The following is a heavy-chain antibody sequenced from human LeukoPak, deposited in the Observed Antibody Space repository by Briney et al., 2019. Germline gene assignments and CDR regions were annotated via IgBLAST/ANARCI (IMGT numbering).Heavy chain of an antibody. J-gene: IGHJ4*02. CDR3: AVITMVRGVMLHY. D-gene: IGHD3-10*01. CDR1: GYTFTGYY. Sequence: GASVKVSCKASGYTFTGYYMHWVRQAPGQRLEWMGRINPNSGGTNYAQKFQGRVTMTRDTSISTAYMELSRLRSDDTAVYYCAVITMVRGVMLHYWGQGTLVTVSS. CDR2: INPNSGGT. V-gene: IGHV1-2*06.